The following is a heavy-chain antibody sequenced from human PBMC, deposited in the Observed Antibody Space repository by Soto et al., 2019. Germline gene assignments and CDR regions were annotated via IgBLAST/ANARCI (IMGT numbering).Heavy chain of an antibody. CDR3: ARGARDRDNFFFGLDV. D-gene: IGHD1-20*01. V-gene: IGHV3-74*01. Sequence: EVQLVEAGGGLVQPGGSLRLSCVASGFSLSNYWMHCVRQAPGEGLVWVSRINSDARSTSYVDSVMGRFTISRDNAKNSLYLQVNSLRAEDTAVYYCARGARDRDNFFFGLDVWGQGTTVTVSS. J-gene: IGHJ6*02. CDR1: GFSLSNYW. CDR2: INSDARST.